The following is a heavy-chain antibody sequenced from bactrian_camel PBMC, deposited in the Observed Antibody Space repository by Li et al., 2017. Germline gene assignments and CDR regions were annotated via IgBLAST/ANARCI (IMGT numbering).Heavy chain of an antibody. CDR3: PSDMGLGWWQYNY. Sequence: HVQLVESGGGSVQAGGSLRLSCRASGFIFDTAAMTWVRQAPGKGLEWLCVVFNDGHKSYYSDSVKGRFTISRDNAKNTVYLQMNSLISEDTALYYCPSDMGLGWWQYNYWGQGTQVTVS. D-gene: IGHD7*01. J-gene: IGHJ4*01. CDR2: VFNDGHKS. CDR1: GFIFDTAA. V-gene: IGHV3S7*01.